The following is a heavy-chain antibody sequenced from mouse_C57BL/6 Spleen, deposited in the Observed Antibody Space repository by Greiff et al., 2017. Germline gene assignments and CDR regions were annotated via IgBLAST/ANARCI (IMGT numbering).Heavy chain of an antibody. V-gene: IGHV1-42*01. CDR1: GYSFTGYY. D-gene: IGHD2-13*01. Sequence: EVQLQESGPELVKPGASVKISCTASGYSFTGYYMNWVKQSPEKSLEWIGEINPSTGGTTYNQKFKAKTTLTVDKSTSTAYMQLKSLTSEDSAVYCCARNGDYGGWFAYWGQGTLVTVSA. J-gene: IGHJ3*01. CDR3: ARNGDYGGWFAY. CDR2: INPSTGGT.